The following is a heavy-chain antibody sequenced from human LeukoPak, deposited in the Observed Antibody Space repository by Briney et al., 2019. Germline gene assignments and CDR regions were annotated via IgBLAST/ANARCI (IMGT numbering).Heavy chain of an antibody. CDR2: ISSSGSTI. J-gene: IGHJ3*02. CDR3: ARDYGSGRYPDAFDI. Sequence: GGSLRLSCAASGFTFSDYYMSWIRQAPGKGLEWVSYISSSGSTIYYADSVKGRFTISRDNAKNSLYLQMNSLRAEDTAVYYCARDYGSGRYPDAFDIWGQGTMVTVSS. D-gene: IGHD1-26*01. V-gene: IGHV3-11*04. CDR1: GFTFSDYY.